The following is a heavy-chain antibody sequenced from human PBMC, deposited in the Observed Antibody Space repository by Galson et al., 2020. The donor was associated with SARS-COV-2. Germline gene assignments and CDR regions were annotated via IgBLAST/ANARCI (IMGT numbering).Heavy chain of an antibody. J-gene: IGHJ5*02. CDR2: IYQSQNS. Sequence: SETLSLTCTVSGDSIRSYYWSWIRQPPGKGLEWIGSIYQSQNSKYNPSLKSRVAMSVDTSKNQLSLRMTSVTAGDTAVYYCARMWAGSNWLDPWGQGTQVTVSS. D-gene: IGHD1-26*01. CDR3: ARMWAGSNWLDP. CDR1: GDSIRSYY. V-gene: IGHV4-59*13.